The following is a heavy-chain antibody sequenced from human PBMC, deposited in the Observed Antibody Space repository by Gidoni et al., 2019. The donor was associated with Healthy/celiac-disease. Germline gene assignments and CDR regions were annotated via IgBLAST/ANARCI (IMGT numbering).Heavy chain of an antibody. Sequence: QVQLVQSGAEVKKPGASVKVSCKASGYTFTSYGISWVRQAPGKGLEWMGWIRAYTGNTNYAQKLQGRVTMTTDTATSTAYMELRSLRSDDTAVYYCARHLPGPGQAAMDVWGQGTTVTVSS. D-gene: IGHD2-15*01. CDR3: ARHLPGPGQAAMDV. CDR2: IRAYTGNT. V-gene: IGHV1-18*01. CDR1: GYTFTSYG. J-gene: IGHJ6*02.